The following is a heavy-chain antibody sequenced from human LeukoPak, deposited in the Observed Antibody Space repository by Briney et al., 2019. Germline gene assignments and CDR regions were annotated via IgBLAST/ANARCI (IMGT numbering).Heavy chain of an antibody. Sequence: GGSLRLSCAASGFTFSSYWMSWVRQAPGKGLGWVANIRQDGSEEFCVDSVKGRFTISRDNAKNSLYLQMNSLRVEDTAVYYCARDGDDSSGYYGDNWGQGILVTVSS. CDR2: IRQDGSEE. CDR3: ARDGDDSSGYYGDN. J-gene: IGHJ4*02. V-gene: IGHV3-7*01. D-gene: IGHD3-22*01. CDR1: GFTFSSYW.